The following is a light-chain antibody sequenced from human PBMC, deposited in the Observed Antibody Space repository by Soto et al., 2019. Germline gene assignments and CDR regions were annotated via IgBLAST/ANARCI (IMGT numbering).Light chain of an antibody. CDR2: DAS. CDR1: QSVSSY. Sequence: TQSPATLSLSPGERATLSCRASQSVSSYLAWYQQKRGQAPRLLIYDASTRATGIPARFSGSGSGTEFNLTISSLQSEDFAIYYCRHYNNWPPETFGQGTKVDI. J-gene: IGKJ1*01. V-gene: IGKV3-15*01. CDR3: RHYNNWPPET.